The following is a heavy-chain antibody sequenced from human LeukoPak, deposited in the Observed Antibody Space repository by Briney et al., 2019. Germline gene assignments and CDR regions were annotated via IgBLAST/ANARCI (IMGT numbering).Heavy chain of an antibody. CDR1: GYTFTSYD. J-gene: IGHJ6*02. V-gene: IGHV1-8*01. CDR3: ARSSSWPYYYYYGMDV. Sequence: ASVKVSCKASGYTFTSYDINWVRQATGQGLEWMGWMNPNSGNTGYAQKFQGRVTMTRNTSISTAYMELSSLRSEDTAVYYCARSSSWPYYYYYGMDVWGQGTTVTVSS. D-gene: IGHD6-13*01. CDR2: MNPNSGNT.